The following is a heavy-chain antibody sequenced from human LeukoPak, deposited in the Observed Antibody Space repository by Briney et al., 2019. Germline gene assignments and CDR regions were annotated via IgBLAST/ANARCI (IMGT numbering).Heavy chain of an antibody. CDR3: TRLLPTSNHFFES. CDR1: GFTVSYDY. Sequence: GGSLRLSCAASGFTVSYDYMSWVRQAPGKGLEWDSVIYAGGSASYADSVRGLFTISRDTSETTLYLQMNSLRAEDTAVYYCTRLLPTSNHFFESWGQGTLVTVSS. D-gene: IGHD2-8*01. J-gene: IGHJ4*02. CDR2: IYAGGSA. V-gene: IGHV3-53*01.